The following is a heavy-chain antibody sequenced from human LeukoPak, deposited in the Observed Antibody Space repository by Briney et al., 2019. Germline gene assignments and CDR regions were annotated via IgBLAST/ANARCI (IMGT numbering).Heavy chain of an antibody. D-gene: IGHD4-23*01. V-gene: IGHV3-53*01. CDR3: ASSTTVVIIDAFDI. J-gene: IGHJ3*02. Sequence: GGSLTLSCAASGFTVSSNYMSWVRQAPGKGLEWVSVIYSGGSTYYADSVKGRFTISRDNSKNTLYLQMNSLRAEDTAVYYCASSTTVVIIDAFDIWGQGTMVTVSS. CDR2: IYSGGST. CDR1: GFTVSSNY.